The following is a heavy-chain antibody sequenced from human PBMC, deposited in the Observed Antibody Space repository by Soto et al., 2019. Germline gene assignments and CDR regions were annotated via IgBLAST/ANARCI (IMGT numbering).Heavy chain of an antibody. CDR3: AMYYLGPAATYVPGFDY. CDR1: GFTFSSYA. CDR2: ISYDGSNK. Sequence: QVQLVESGGGVVQPGRSLRLSCAASGFTFSSYAMHWVRQAPGKGLEWVAVISYDGSNKYYADSVKGRCTISRDNSKNALYLQMNSLRAEDTAVYYCAMYYLGPAATYVPGFDYWGQGTLVTVSS. J-gene: IGHJ4*02. V-gene: IGHV3-30-3*01. D-gene: IGHD2-2*01.